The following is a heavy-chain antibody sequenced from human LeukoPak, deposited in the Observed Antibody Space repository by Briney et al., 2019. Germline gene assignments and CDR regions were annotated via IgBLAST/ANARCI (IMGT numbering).Heavy chain of an antibody. CDR3: VRVNYDSSGYYYFDY. CDR1: GGSVSSGSYY. J-gene: IGHJ4*02. CDR2: IYYSGST. V-gene: IGHV4-61*01. Sequence: PSETLSLTCTVSGGSVSSGSYYWSWIRQPPGKGLEWIGYIYYSGSTNYNPSLKSRVTISVDTSKNQFSLKLSSVTAADTAVYYCVRVNYDSSGYYYFDYWGQGTLVTVSS. D-gene: IGHD3-22*01.